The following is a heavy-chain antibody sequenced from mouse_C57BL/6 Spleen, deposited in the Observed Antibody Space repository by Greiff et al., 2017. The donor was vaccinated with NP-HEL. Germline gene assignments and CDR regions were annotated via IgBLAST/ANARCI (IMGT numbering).Heavy chain of an antibody. CDR3: ARQIYGNNWFAY. CDR1: GYTFTSYW. CDR2: IYPGSGST. J-gene: IGHJ3*01. D-gene: IGHD2-1*01. V-gene: IGHV1-55*01. Sequence: VQLQQSGAELVKPGASVKMSCKASGYTFTSYWITWVKQRPGQGLEWIGDIYPGSGSTNYNEKFKSKATLTVDTSSSTAYMQLSSLTSEDSAVYYCARQIYGNNWFAYWGQRTLVTVSA.